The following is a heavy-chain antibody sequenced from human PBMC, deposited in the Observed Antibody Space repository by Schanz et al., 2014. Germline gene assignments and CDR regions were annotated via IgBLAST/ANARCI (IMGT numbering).Heavy chain of an antibody. D-gene: IGHD5-12*01. CDR3: ARGIGGYGANNYFDY. J-gene: IGHJ4*02. CDR2: ISSSSSYI. Sequence: QLVGSGGGLIQPGGSLRLSCTASGFAFSSYSMNWVRQAPGKGLEWVSSISSSSSYIYYADSVKGRFTISRDNAKNSLYLQMNSLRAEDTAVYSCARGIGGYGANNYFDYWGQGTLVTVSS. V-gene: IGHV3-21*01. CDR1: GFAFSSYS.